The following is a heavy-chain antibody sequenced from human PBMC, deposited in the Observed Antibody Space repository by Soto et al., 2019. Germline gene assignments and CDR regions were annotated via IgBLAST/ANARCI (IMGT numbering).Heavy chain of an antibody. CDR1: GGSVSSGSYY. J-gene: IGHJ6*02. Sequence: PSETLSLTCTVSGGSVSSGSYYWSWIRQPPGKGLEWIGYVYYSGSTNYNPSLKSRVTISVNTSKNQFSLKLSSVPAADTAVYYCARVSYYDFWSGYQDYYYYGMDVWGQGTTVTVSS. D-gene: IGHD3-3*01. V-gene: IGHV4-61*01. CDR2: VYYSGST. CDR3: ARVSYYDFWSGYQDYYYYGMDV.